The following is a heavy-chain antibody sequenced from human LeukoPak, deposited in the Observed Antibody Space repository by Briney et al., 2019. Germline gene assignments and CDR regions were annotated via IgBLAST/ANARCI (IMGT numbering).Heavy chain of an antibody. Sequence: GESLKISCKGSGYSFTSYWIGWVRQMPGKGLEWMGIIYPGDSDTRYSPSFQGQVTISADKSISTAYLQWSSLKASDTAIYYCARLEVAYYYDSSGYSWGQGTLVTVSS. J-gene: IGHJ5*02. CDR2: IYPGDSDT. D-gene: IGHD3-22*01. CDR1: GYSFTSYW. V-gene: IGHV5-51*01. CDR3: ARLEVAYYYDSSGYS.